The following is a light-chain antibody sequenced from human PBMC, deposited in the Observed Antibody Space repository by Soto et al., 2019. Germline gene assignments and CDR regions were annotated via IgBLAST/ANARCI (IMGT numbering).Light chain of an antibody. J-gene: IGKJ3*01. CDR2: ETS. CDR1: QSVSSY. Sequence: EIVLTQSPATLSLSPGERATLSCRASQSVSSYLAWYQQKVGQAPRLLIYETSNRATGIPARFSGSGSGTDFTLTISSLEPEDFAVYYCQQRTNWPPTFGPGTKVDIK. V-gene: IGKV3-11*01. CDR3: QQRTNWPPT.